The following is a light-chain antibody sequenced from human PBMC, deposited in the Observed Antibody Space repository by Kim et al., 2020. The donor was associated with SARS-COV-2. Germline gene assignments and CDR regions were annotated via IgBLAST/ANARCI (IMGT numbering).Light chain of an antibody. CDR1: KLGDKY. Sequence: SYELTQPPSVSVSPGQTASITCSGDKLGDKYASWYQQKSGQSPVLVIYQDNKRPSGIPERFYGSNSGNTATLKISGTQAMDEADYHCQAWDSNTWVFGGG. CDR2: QDN. J-gene: IGLJ3*02. V-gene: IGLV3-1*01. CDR3: QAWDSNTWV.